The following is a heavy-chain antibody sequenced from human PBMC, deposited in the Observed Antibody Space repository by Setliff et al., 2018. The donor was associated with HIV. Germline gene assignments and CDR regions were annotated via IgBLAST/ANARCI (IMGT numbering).Heavy chain of an antibody. CDR2: INAGNGNT. Sequence: ASVKVSCKASGYTFTTYAIHWVRQAPGQRLEWMGWINAGNGNTKYSQNFQGRVTITRDTSTSTAYMELSSLRSEDTAVYYCVADPSISMVRGLILGSTFDIWGQGTMVTVSS. V-gene: IGHV1-3*01. CDR1: GYTFTTYA. D-gene: IGHD3-10*01. J-gene: IGHJ3*02. CDR3: VADPSISMVRGLILGSTFDI.